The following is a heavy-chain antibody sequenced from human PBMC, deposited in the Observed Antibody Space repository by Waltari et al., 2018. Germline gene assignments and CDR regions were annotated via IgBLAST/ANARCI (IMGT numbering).Heavy chain of an antibody. CDR2: IYQSGCT. CDR3: ARHQVGGRDFEY. D-gene: IGHD1-26*01. J-gene: IGHJ4*02. Sequence: QVQLHESGPGLVKSSETLSLTCALSGYSISSGYYWGCIRQPPGKGLEWIGTIYQSGCTYYNPSLKSRITISLDTSKNQFSLKLNSVTAADTAVYYCARHQVGGRDFEYWGQGTLVTVSS. CDR1: GYSISSGYY. V-gene: IGHV4-38-2*01.